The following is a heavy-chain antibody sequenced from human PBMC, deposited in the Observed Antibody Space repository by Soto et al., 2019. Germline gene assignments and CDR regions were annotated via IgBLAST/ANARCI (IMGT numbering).Heavy chain of an antibody. D-gene: IGHD6-13*01. V-gene: IGHV4-59*08. CDR2: IYYSGTT. CDR3: ARQSEAVGTHWFDP. Sequence: SETLSLTCTVSGGSFSPYYWSWIRQSPGKGLEWIGYIYYSGTTHYSPSLRGRVTISLDMSENQFSLKLSSVTAADTAVYYCARQSEAVGTHWFDPWGQGTRVTVSS. J-gene: IGHJ5*02. CDR1: GGSFSPYY.